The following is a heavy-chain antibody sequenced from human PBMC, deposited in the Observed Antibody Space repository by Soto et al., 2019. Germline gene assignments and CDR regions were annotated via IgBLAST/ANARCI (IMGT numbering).Heavy chain of an antibody. CDR3: ARRVGGWFDY. V-gene: IGHV4-34*01. Sequence: QVQLQQWGAGLLKPSETLSLTCAVYGGSFSGYYWSWIRQPPGKGLEGIGEINHSGSTNYNPSLKSRVTISVDTSKNQFSLKLSSVTAADTAVYYCARRVGGWFDYWGQGTLVTVSS. CDR1: GGSFSGYY. CDR2: INHSGST. J-gene: IGHJ4*02. D-gene: IGHD3-16*01.